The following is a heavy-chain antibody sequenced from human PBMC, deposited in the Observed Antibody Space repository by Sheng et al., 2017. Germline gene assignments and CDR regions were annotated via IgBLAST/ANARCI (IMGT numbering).Heavy chain of an antibody. Sequence: EVQLVESGGGLVQPGRSLRLSCAASGFTFDDYAMHWVRQAPGKGLEWVSTISWNSGRIAYADSVKGRFTISRDNAKNSLYLQMNSLRAEDTALYYCAKGSSGWRNNWFDPWGQGTLVTVSS. CDR2: ISWNSGRI. J-gene: IGHJ5*02. CDR1: GFTFDDYA. CDR3: AKGSSGWRNNWFDP. V-gene: IGHV3-9*01. D-gene: IGHD6-19*01.